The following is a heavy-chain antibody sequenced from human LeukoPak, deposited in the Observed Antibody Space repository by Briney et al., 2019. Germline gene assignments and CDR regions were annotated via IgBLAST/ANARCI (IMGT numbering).Heavy chain of an antibody. CDR2: ISYIGST. D-gene: IGHD1-14*01. CDR1: GASISGHY. J-gene: IGHJ3*02. V-gene: IGHV4-59*11. Sequence: SETLSLTCTVSGASISGHYLNWIRHAPGKGLEWIGYISYIGSTNYNPSLKSRVTISVDTSKNLFSLKLRSVTAADTAVYYCARDQISINALDMWGQGTMVTVSS. CDR3: ARDQISINALDM.